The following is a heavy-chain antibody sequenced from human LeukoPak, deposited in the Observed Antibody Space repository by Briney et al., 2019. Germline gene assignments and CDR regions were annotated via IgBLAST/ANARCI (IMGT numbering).Heavy chain of an antibody. D-gene: IGHD5-12*01. CDR1: GFTFSSYS. Sequence: GGSLRLSCAASGFTFSSYSMNWVRQAPGKGLEWVSYISSSSTIYYADSVKGRFTISRDNAKNSLYLQMNSLRAEDTAVYYCARTSGLRSTYFDYWGQGTLVTVSS. V-gene: IGHV3-48*01. J-gene: IGHJ4*02. CDR2: ISSSSTI. CDR3: ARTSGLRSTYFDY.